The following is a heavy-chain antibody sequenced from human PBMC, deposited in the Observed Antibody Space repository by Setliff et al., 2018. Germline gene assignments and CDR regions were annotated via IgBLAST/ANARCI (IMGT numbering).Heavy chain of an antibody. CDR1: GFTFGSYW. J-gene: IGHJ4*02. D-gene: IGHD3-10*01. Sequence: GESLKISCAASGFTFGSYWMNWVRQAPGKGLEWVAYMSNWGTSIYYADSVKGRFIISRDNSKNTFDLQMHRLRAEDTAVYYCRVWIGDLSRDFWGRGTLVTVSS. CDR2: MSNWGTSI. CDR3: RVWIGDLSRDF. V-gene: IGHV3-48*01.